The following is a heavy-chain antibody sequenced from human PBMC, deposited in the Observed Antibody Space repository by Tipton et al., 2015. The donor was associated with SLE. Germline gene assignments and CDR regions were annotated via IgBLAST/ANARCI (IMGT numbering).Heavy chain of an antibody. D-gene: IGHD4/OR15-4a*01. V-gene: IGHV1-18*01. Sequence: QLVQSGAEVKKPGSSVKVSCKASGGTFSSYAISWVRQAPGQGLEWMGWISAYNGKTNYAQKLQGRVTMTTDTSTSTAYMELRSLRSDDTAVYYCARDNGDLWWSNRGYDYWGQGTLVTVSS. CDR1: GGTFSSYA. J-gene: IGHJ4*02. CDR2: ISAYNGKT. CDR3: ARDNGDLWWSNRGYDY.